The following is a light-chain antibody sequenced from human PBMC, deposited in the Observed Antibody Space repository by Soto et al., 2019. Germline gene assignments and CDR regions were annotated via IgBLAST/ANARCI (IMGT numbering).Light chain of an antibody. Sequence: QSALTQPPSASGSPGQSVTISCTGTSSDVRAYNYVSWYQQHAGKAPKLVIYEVTKRPSGVPDRFSGSKSANTASLTVSGLQAEYEADYYCSSFASSNPWVFGGGTKVTVL. V-gene: IGLV2-8*01. CDR1: SSDVRAYNY. CDR3: SSFASSNPWV. CDR2: EVT. J-gene: IGLJ3*02.